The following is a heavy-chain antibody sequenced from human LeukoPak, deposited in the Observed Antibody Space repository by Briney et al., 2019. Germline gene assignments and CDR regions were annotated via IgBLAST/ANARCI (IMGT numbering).Heavy chain of an antibody. Sequence: SETLSLTCTVSGGSISSYYWSWIRQPPGKGLEWIGYIYYSGSTNYNPSLKSRVTISVDTSKNQFSLKLSSVTAADTAVYYCASSGSLYYYGMDVWGQGTTVPSP. D-gene: IGHD3-22*01. CDR1: GGSISSYY. CDR3: ASSGSLYYYGMDV. J-gene: IGHJ6*02. V-gene: IGHV4-59*08. CDR2: IYYSGST.